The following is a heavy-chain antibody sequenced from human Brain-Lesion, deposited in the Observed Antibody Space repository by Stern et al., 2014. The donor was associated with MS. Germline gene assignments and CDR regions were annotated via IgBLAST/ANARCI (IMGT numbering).Heavy chain of an antibody. J-gene: IGHJ4*02. Sequence: QLVESGPGLVKPSETLSLTCTVSGGSINTNNYYWGWIRQPQGKGLKWLGNIYSGGSPFYSPSLKSRVPMSVDTSKNQFSLKLSSVTAADTAVYYCARTGDDFGDYSLSYWGQGTLVTVSS. V-gene: IGHV4-39*01. CDR1: GGSINTNNYY. D-gene: IGHD4-17*01. CDR3: ARTGDDFGDYSLSY. CDR2: IYSGGSP.